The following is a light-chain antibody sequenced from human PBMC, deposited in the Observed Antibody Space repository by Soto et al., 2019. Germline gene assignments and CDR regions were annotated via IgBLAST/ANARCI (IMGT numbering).Light chain of an antibody. CDR2: AAS. CDR1: QSISSY. J-gene: IGKJ1*01. V-gene: IGKV1-39*01. Sequence: DIQMTQSPSSLSASVGDRVTISCRASQSISSYLNWYQQKPGKAPKLLIYAASSLQSGVPSRFSGSGSATDFSLTISSLQPEDSATYYCQQSYSTPQTFGQGTKVEIK. CDR3: QQSYSTPQT.